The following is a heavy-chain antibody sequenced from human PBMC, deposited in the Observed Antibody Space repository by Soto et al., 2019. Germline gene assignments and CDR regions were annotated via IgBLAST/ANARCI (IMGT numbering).Heavy chain of an antibody. CDR1: GYSFTSYW. J-gene: IGHJ2*01. V-gene: IGHV5-51*01. D-gene: IGHD5-18*01. CDR3: ARTVDTAMVGYWYFHL. Sequence: RGESLKISCKGSGYSFTSYWIGWVRQMPGKGLEWMGIIYPGDSDTRYSPSFQGQVTISADKSISTAYLQWSSPKASDTAMYYCARTVDTAMVGYWYFHLWGRGTLVTVSS. CDR2: IYPGDSDT.